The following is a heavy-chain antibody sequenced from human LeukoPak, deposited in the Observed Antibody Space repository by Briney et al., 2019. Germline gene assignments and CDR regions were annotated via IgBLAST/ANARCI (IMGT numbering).Heavy chain of an antibody. D-gene: IGHD3-9*01. J-gene: IGHJ6*02. CDR3: ARDRPPYYDILTGYSLSYGMDV. Sequence: SETLSLTCTVSGGSISSYYWSWIRQPPGKGLEWIGYIYYSGSTNYNPSLKSRVTISVDTSKNQFSLKLSSVTAADTAVYYCARDRPPYYDILTGYSLSYGMDVWGQGTTVTVSS. CDR1: GGSISSYY. CDR2: IYYSGST. V-gene: IGHV4-59*01.